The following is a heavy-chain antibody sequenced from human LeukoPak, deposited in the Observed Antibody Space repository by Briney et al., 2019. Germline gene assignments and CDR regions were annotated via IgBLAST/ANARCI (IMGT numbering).Heavy chain of an antibody. CDR1: GYTFTDYY. CDR2: INPDSGVT. Sequence: ASVKVSCKASGYTFTDYYMHWVRQAPGQGLEWMGWINPDSGVTHYAQSFQGRVTMTRDTSISTAYMELSRLRSDDTAVYYCARSRNNHFDYWGQGTLVTVSS. D-gene: IGHD1-14*01. J-gene: IGHJ4*02. V-gene: IGHV1-2*02. CDR3: ARSRNNHFDY.